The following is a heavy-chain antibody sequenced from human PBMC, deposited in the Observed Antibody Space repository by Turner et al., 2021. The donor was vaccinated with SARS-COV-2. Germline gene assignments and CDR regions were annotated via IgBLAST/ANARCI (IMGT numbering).Heavy chain of an antibody. CDR3: ARAEGWAFGVVIPYDY. D-gene: IGHD3-3*01. V-gene: IGHV3-7*01. J-gene: IGHJ4*02. CDR2: IKKDGSEK. CDR1: GFTFSSYW. Sequence: EVQLVASGGGLVQPGGSLRLSCAAFGFTFSSYWMSWVRQAPGKGLEWVANIKKDGSEKYYVDSVKGRFTISRDNAKNSLYLQMNSLRAEDTAVYYCARAEGWAFGVVIPYDYWGQGTLVTVSS.